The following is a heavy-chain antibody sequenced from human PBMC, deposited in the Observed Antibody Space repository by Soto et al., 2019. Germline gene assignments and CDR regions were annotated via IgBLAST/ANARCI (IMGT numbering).Heavy chain of an antibody. CDR3: ARGPLRYSSSSGWFDP. CDR2: INHSGST. D-gene: IGHD6-6*01. Sequence: SETLSLTCAVYGGSFSGYYWSWIRQPPGKGLEWIGEINHSGSTNYNPCLKSRVTISVDTSKNQFSLKLSSVTAADTAVYYCARGPLRYSSSSGWFDPWGQGTLVTVSS. V-gene: IGHV4-34*01. CDR1: GGSFSGYY. J-gene: IGHJ5*02.